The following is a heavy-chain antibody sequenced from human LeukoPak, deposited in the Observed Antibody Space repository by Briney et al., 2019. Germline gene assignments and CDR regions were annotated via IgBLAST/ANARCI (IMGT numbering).Heavy chain of an antibody. CDR3: ARERFHGSGAPKYDY. CDR2: ISISTSYI. Sequence: GGSLRLSCAASGFIFSDYYMSWIRQAPGKGLEWVASISISTSYIDYADSVKGRFTISRDNAKNSLYLQMNSLRVDDTAVCYCARERFHGSGAPKYDYWGQGTLVTVSS. J-gene: IGHJ4*02. V-gene: IGHV3-11*06. D-gene: IGHD3-10*01. CDR1: GFIFSDYY.